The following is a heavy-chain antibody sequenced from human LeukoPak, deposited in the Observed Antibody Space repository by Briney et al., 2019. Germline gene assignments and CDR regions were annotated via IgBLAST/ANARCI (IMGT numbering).Heavy chain of an antibody. CDR2: ITSSSSFI. D-gene: IGHD5-12*01. J-gene: IGHJ3*02. V-gene: IGHV3-21*01. CDR3: ARGAGGYDWNDAFDI. Sequence: PGGPLRLSCAASRFSFSSYSMNWVRQAPGKGLEWVSSITSSSSFIYYADSVKGRFTISRDNARNSLYLQMNSLRAEDTAVYYCARGAGGYDWNDAFDIWGQGTMVTVSS. CDR1: RFSFSSYS.